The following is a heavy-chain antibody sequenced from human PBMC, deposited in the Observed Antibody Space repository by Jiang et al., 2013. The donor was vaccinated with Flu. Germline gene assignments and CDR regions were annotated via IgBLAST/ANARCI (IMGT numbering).Heavy chain of an antibody. CDR3: AREYSSSSAY. D-gene: IGHD6-6*01. Sequence: QLLESGGGLVQPGGSLRLSCAASGFTFSSSDMSWVRQAPGEGLEWVAGIGASGNKTYYAVSVKGRFTISRDNSKNTVYLQMNSLRAEDTAVYYCAREYSSSSAYWGQGTRVTVSS. V-gene: IGHV3-23*01. CDR1: GFTFSSSD. J-gene: IGHJ4*02. CDR2: IGASGNKT.